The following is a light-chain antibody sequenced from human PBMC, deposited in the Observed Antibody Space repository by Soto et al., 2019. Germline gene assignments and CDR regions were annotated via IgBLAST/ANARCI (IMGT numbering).Light chain of an antibody. J-gene: IGKJ1*01. V-gene: IGKV3-20*01. Sequence: DTMLTQSPGTLALSPGEGATLSCRASQSLSGRYLAWYQQKPGQAPRLLIYGASTRATGIPDRFSGSGSGTDFTLTISRLEPEDFAVYYYQQYDSSPRTFGQGTKVEI. CDR1: QSLSGRY. CDR3: QQYDSSPRT. CDR2: GAS.